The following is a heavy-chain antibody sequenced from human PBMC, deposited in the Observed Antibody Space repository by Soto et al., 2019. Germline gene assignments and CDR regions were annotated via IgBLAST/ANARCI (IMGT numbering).Heavy chain of an antibody. Sequence: QVQLQPWGAGLLKPSETLSLTCAVYGGSFSGYYWSWIRQPPGKGLEWIGEINHSGSTNYNPSLKSRDTISVDTAQNQCSLKVSSVTAADSAVYYCARCHIPRNRYCSSTSGYRVGPKAPFDPWGQGTLVTVSS. CDR3: ARCHIPRNRYCSSTSGYRVGPKAPFDP. CDR1: GGSFSGYY. CDR2: INHSGST. D-gene: IGHD2-2*01. J-gene: IGHJ5*02. V-gene: IGHV4-34*01.